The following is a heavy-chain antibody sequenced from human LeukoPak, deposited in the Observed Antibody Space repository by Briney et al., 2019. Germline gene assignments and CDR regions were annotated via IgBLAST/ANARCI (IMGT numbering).Heavy chain of an antibody. Sequence: ASVKVSCKASGYTFTSYGISWVRQAPGQGLEWMGWISAYNGNTNYAQKLQGRVTMTTDTSTSTAYMELRSLRSDDTAVYYCARSDYYDSSGYYLSFDYWCQGTLVTVSS. D-gene: IGHD3-22*01. CDR3: ARSDYYDSSGYYLSFDY. CDR2: ISAYNGNT. CDR1: GYTFTSYG. J-gene: IGHJ4*02. V-gene: IGHV1-18*01.